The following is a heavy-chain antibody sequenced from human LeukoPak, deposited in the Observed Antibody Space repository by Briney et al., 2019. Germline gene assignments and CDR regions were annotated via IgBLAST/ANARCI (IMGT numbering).Heavy chain of an antibody. CDR2: ISWNSGSI. CDR3: AKAVRSAAGFLDY. J-gene: IGHJ4*02. CDR1: GFTFDDYA. V-gene: IGHV3-9*01. Sequence: QPGGSLRLSCAASGFTFDDYAMHWVRQAPGKGLEWVSGISWNSGSIGYADSVKGRFTISRDNSKNTLYLQMNSLRAEDTAVYYCAKAVRSAAGFLDYWGQGTLVTVSS. D-gene: IGHD6-13*01.